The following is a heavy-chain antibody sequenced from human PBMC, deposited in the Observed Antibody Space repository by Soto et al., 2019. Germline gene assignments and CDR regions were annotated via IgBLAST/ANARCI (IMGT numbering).Heavy chain of an antibody. CDR1: GGTFSSYA. J-gene: IGHJ6*02. CDR3: ARAGGYCSSTSCYRDYYYYYGMDV. V-gene: IGHV1-69*06. Sequence: SVKVSCKASGGTFSSYAISWVRQAPGQGLEWMGGIIPIFGTANYAQKFQGRVTITADKSTSTAYMELSSLRSEDTAVYYCARAGGYCSSTSCYRDYYYYYGMDVWGQGTTVTSP. CDR2: IIPIFGTA. D-gene: IGHD2-2*01.